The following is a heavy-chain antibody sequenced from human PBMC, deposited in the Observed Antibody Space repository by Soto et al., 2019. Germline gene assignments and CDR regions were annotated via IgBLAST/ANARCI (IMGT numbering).Heavy chain of an antibody. D-gene: IGHD3-22*01. CDR1: GDTFSNYA. CDR3: ARLYYYHSSGYLESVDI. J-gene: IGHJ3*02. CDR2: INAGTGNT. Sequence: ASVKVSCKASGDTFSNYAMHWVRQAPGQSLEWMGWINAGTGNTLYSQKFQGRVTITRDTSARTAYMELSSLRSEDTAVYYCARLYYYHSSGYLESVDIWGQGTLVTVSS. V-gene: IGHV1-3*01.